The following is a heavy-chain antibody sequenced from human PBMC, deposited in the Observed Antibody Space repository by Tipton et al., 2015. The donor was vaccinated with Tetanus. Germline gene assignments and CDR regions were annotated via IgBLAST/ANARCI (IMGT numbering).Heavy chain of an antibody. CDR2: IKQDGSEK. CDR1: GFTFSSYW. D-gene: IGHD3-10*01. Sequence: SGFTFSSYWMSWVRQAPGKGLEWVANIKQDGSEKYYVDSVKGRFTISRDNAKNSLYLQMNSLRAEDTAVYYCARDGSGSYYYYYYGMDVWGQGTTVTVSS. CDR3: ARDGSGSYYYYYYGMDV. V-gene: IGHV3-7*01. J-gene: IGHJ6*02.